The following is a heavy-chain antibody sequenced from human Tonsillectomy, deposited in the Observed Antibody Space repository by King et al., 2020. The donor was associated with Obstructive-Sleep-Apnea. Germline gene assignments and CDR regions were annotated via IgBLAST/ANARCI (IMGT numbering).Heavy chain of an antibody. J-gene: IGHJ3*02. Sequence: VQLVESGGGLVQPGGSLRLSCAASGFTFSSYWMHWVRQGPGKGLVWVSRMSSDGSSTNYADPVKGRFTISRDNAKNTLYLQMKSLRAEDTAVYYCARQNYGDYADAFDIWGKGTMVTVSS. CDR2: MSSDGSST. CDR1: GFTFSSYW. CDR3: ARQNYGDYADAFDI. D-gene: IGHD4-17*01. V-gene: IGHV3-74*01.